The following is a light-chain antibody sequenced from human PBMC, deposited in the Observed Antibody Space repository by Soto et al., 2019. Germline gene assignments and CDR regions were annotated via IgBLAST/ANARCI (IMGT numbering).Light chain of an antibody. CDR3: QQYGSSSLT. J-gene: IGKJ4*01. CDR1: QSVSSSY. Sequence: EIVLTQSPGTLSLSPGERATLSCRASQSVSSSYLAWYQQKPGQAPRLLIYGASSRATGIPDRFSGSGSGQDFTLTISRLEPEDFAVYYCQQYGSSSLTFGGGTKVEIK. V-gene: IGKV3-20*01. CDR2: GAS.